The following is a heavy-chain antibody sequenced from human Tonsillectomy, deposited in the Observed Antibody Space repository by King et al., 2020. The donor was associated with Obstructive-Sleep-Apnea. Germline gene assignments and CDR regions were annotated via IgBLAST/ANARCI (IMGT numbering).Heavy chain of an antibody. D-gene: IGHD1-26*01. CDR3: ASQLVGHDIFDY. J-gene: IGHJ4*02. CDR1: GGSVNDANYY. Sequence: VPLQESGPGLVKPSQTLSLTCSVSGGSVNDANYYWSWIRQPPGKRLELIGDIYHTGSTHYTPSLMTRLSISLDTSKNQFSLKLSSVTAADTALYYCASQLVGHDIFDYWGRGTLVTVSS. CDR2: IYHTGST. V-gene: IGHV4-30-4*01.